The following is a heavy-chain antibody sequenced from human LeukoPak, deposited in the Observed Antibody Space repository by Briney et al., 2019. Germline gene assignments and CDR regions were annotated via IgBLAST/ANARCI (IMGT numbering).Heavy chain of an antibody. CDR1: GESFSSYY. CDR2: INHTGSS. V-gene: IGHV4-34*01. J-gene: IGHJ6*03. Sequence: SETLSLTCAVYGESFSSYYWVWIRQTPEKGLEWIGEINHTGSSNHNPSLKSRVTMSIDTSKNQFSLKLSSVTAADTAVYYCARRVKVNFVGLFGEDNNYFYMDVWGKGTTVTVSS. D-gene: IGHD3-10*02. CDR3: ARRVKVNFVGLFGEDNNYFYMDV.